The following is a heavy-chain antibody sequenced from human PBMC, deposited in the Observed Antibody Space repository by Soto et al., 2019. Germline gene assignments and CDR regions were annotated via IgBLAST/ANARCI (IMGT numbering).Heavy chain of an antibody. J-gene: IGHJ4*02. V-gene: IGHV4-59*02. CDR2: IYYSGST. CDR3: ARGISLKVVVQRGAPDKYYFDY. Sequence: QVQLQESGPGLVKPSETLSLTCTVSGGSVTSYYWSCIRQPPGKALEWIGTIYYSGSTNYNPSLKSRVTISVDTSKNQFSLKLRSLTAADTAMYYCARGISLKVVVQRGAPDKYYFDYWGQGTLVTVSS. D-gene: IGHD2-15*01. CDR1: GGSVTSYY.